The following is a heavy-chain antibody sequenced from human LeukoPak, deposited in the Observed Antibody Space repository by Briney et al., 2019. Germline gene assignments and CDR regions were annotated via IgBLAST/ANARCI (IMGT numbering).Heavy chain of an antibody. Sequence: PGGSRRLSCAASGFTFSSYGMSWVRQAPGKGLEWVAYITQDGSENYYVDSVKGRFTISRDSAKNSLYLQMNSLRAEDTAVYYCARANYFLDYWGQGTLVTVSS. CDR1: GFTFSSYG. V-gene: IGHV3-7*01. J-gene: IGHJ4*02. D-gene: IGHD3-10*01. CDR3: ARANYFLDY. CDR2: ITQDGSEN.